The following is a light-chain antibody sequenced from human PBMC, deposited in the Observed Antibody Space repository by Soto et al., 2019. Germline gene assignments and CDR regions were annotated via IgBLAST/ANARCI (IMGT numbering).Light chain of an antibody. CDR2: GAS. CDR1: QSVSSSY. Sequence: EIVLTQYPGTLSLSPGDRATLSCRASQSVSSSYLAWYQQKPGQAPRLLIYGASSRATGIPDRFSGSGSVTDFTLTISRLEPEDFAVYYCQHYGSSPRTFGQGTKLEIK. V-gene: IGKV3-20*01. CDR3: QHYGSSPRT. J-gene: IGKJ2*01.